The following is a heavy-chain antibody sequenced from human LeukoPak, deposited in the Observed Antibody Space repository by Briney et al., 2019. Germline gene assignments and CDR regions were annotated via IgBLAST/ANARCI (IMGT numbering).Heavy chain of an antibody. V-gene: IGHV1-46*03. J-gene: IGHJ4*02. CDR1: GYTFTTHY. D-gene: IGHD5-18*01. CDR2: INPSGGGT. Sequence: GASVKVSCKASGYTFTTHYMHWVRQAPGQGLEWMGIINPSGGGTSYAQKFQGRVTMTRDTSTSTVYMELSSLRSEDTAVYYCARVAHHSYGLYPLDYWGQGTLVTVSS. CDR3: ARVAHHSYGLYPLDY.